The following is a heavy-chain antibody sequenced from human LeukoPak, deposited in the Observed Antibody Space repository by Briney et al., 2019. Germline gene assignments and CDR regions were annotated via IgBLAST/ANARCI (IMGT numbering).Heavy chain of an antibody. CDR2: INHTGST. Sequence: SETLSLTCGVYGGSFSGYYWTWIRQPAGKGLEWIGEINHTGSTNYNPSLKSRVAMSVDTSKNQFSLKLTSVTAADTAVYYCARGRRSGSYYDGPLYYWGQGTLVTVSS. CDR3: ARGRRSGSYYDGPLYY. J-gene: IGHJ4*02. D-gene: IGHD1-26*01. V-gene: IGHV4-34*01. CDR1: GGSFSGYY.